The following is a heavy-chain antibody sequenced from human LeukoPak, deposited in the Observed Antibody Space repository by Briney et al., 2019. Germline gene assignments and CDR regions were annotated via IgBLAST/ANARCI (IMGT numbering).Heavy chain of an antibody. D-gene: IGHD4-11*01. CDR1: GFTFRSYW. V-gene: IGHV3-74*01. J-gene: IGHJ4*02. Sequence: GGSLRLSCAASGFTFRSYWMPWVRQAPGKGLVCVSRINSDGSSTNYADSVKGRFTISWDNAKNSLYLQMNSLRAEDTAVYYCARDLMDYSNYVPFDYWGQGTLVTVSS. CDR3: ARDLMDYSNYVPFDY. CDR2: INSDGSST.